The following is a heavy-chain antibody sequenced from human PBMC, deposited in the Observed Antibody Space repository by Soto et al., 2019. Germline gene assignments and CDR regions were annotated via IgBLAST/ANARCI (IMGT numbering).Heavy chain of an antibody. V-gene: IGHV3-23*01. CDR3: AKAPAPDYGDYVWFDP. Sequence: GSLRLSCAASGFTFSSYAMSWVRQAPGKGLEWVSAISGSGGSTYYADSVKGRFTISRDNSKNTLYLQMNSLRAEDTAVYYCAKAPAPDYGDYVWFDPWGQGTLVTVPS. CDR2: ISGSGGST. D-gene: IGHD4-17*01. CDR1: GFTFSSYA. J-gene: IGHJ5*02.